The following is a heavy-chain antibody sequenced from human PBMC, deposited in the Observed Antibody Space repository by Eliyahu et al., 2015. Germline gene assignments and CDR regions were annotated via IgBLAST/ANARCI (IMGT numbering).Heavy chain of an antibody. CDR1: GGSISSGSYY. CDR3: ARVGRQWLGPNEHYYFDY. J-gene: IGHJ4*02. Sequence: QVQLQESGPGLVKPSQTLSLTCTVSGGSISSGSYYWSWIRQPAGKGLEWIGRIYTSGSTNYNPSLKSRVTISVDTSKNQFSLKLSSVTAADTAVYYCARVGRQWLGPNEHYYFDYWGQGTLVTVSS. CDR2: IYTSGST. V-gene: IGHV4-61*02. D-gene: IGHD6-19*01.